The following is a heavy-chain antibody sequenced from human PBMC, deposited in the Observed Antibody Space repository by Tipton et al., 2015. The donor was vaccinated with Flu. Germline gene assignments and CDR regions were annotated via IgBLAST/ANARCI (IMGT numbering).Heavy chain of an antibody. Sequence: QLVQSGAEVKKPGASVKVFCKASGYTFTSHVLHWVRQAPGQRPEWLGWINAGTGNTRYSQNFQGRVLITRDTSATTAYLELSSLSSEDTAVYYCARWGVFKSVNFYYYALDVWGQGTTVTVSS. CDR2: INAGTGNT. V-gene: IGHV1-3*01. J-gene: IGHJ6*01. CDR3: ARWGVFKSVNFYYYALDV. CDR1: GYTFTSHV. D-gene: IGHD4-17*01.